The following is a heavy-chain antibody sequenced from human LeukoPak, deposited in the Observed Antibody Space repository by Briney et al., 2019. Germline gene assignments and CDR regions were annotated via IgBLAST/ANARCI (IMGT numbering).Heavy chain of an antibody. J-gene: IGHJ3*02. Sequence: GASVKVSCKASGYTFTSYDINWVRQATGQGLEWMGWMNPNSGNTGYAQKLQGRVTMTTDTSTSTAYMELRSLRSDDTAVYYCARGGGGYSYGTFDAFDIWGQGTMVTVSS. D-gene: IGHD5-18*01. CDR1: GYTFTSYD. CDR2: MNPNSGNT. V-gene: IGHV1-8*01. CDR3: ARGGGGYSYGTFDAFDI.